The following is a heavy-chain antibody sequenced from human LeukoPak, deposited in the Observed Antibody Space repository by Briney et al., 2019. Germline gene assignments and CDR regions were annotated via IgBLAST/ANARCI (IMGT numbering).Heavy chain of an antibody. CDR2: ISFSSATI. Sequence: GGSLRLSCEASGFTFSSYSMNWVRQAPGKGLEWVSYISFSSATILYADSVKGRFTISRDNAKNSLYLQLNSLRAEDTALYYCARDTHYYGSGSPAFDLWGRGTMVTVSS. CDR3: ARDTHYYGSGSPAFDL. J-gene: IGHJ3*01. V-gene: IGHV3-48*01. CDR1: GFTFSSYS. D-gene: IGHD3-10*01.